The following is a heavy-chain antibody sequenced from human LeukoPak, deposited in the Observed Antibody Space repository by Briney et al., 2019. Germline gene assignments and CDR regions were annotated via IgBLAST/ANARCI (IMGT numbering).Heavy chain of an antibody. Sequence: SETLSLTCAVYGGSFSGYYWSWIRQPPGKGLEWIGEINNSGDTNYNPSLKSRVTISVDTSKNQFSLSLNSVTAADTAVYYCARDVYWEFDAFDMWGQGTMVTVSS. V-gene: IGHV4-34*01. D-gene: IGHD3-10*01. CDR3: ARDVYWEFDAFDM. CDR2: INNSGDT. CDR1: GGSFSGYY. J-gene: IGHJ3*02.